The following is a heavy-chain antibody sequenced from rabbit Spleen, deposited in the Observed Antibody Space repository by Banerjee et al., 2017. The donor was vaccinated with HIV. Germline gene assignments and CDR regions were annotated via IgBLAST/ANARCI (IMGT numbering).Heavy chain of an antibody. CDR3: ARDTSSSFSSYGMDL. Sequence: QEQLVESGGGLVQPEGSLTLTCKASGVSFSSSSYLCWVRQAPGKGLEWIACIDADSSGFTYFATWAKGRFTISKTSSTTVTLQMTSLTAADTATYFCARDTSSSFSSYGMDLWGQGTLVTVS. CDR2: IDADSSGFT. J-gene: IGHJ6*01. D-gene: IGHD1-1*01. CDR1: GVSFSSSSY. V-gene: IGHV1S45*01.